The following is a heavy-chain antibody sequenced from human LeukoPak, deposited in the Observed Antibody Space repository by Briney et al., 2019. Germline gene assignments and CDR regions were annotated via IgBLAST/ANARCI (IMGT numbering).Heavy chain of an antibody. CDR2: IYYSGST. CDR3: ARDFDY. V-gene: IGHV4-59*12. Sequence: MASETLSLTCSVSGGSISGYYWSWIRQPPGQGLEWIGYIYYSGSTNYNPSLKSRVIISRDTSKNQFSLKLSSVTAADTAVYYCARDFDYWGQGTLVTVSS. J-gene: IGHJ4*02. CDR1: GGSISGYY.